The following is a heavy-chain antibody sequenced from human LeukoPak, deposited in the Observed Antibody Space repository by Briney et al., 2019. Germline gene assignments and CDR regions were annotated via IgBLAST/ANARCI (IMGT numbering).Heavy chain of an antibody. D-gene: IGHD3-10*01. V-gene: IGHV4-34*01. Sequence: PSETLSLTCAVYGGTFSGYYWSWIRQPPGKGLEWIGEINHSGSTNYNPSLKTRVTSSVDKSKMQFSLKLNSVTAADTAIYYCARDRGKRKLLLRLEADFDYWGQGTLVTVSS. CDR3: ARDRGKRKLLLRLEADFDY. CDR2: INHSGST. J-gene: IGHJ4*02. CDR1: GGTFSGYY.